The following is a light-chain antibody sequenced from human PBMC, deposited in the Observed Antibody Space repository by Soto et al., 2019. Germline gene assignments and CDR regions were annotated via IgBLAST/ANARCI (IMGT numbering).Light chain of an antibody. CDR1: SSDVGAYNY. J-gene: IGLJ1*01. V-gene: IGLV2-8*01. Sequence: QSVLTEPPSACGSAGQAVTISWTGTSSDVGAYNYVSWYQQHPGKAPKLLIYEVNRRPSGVPDRFSGSKSGNTASLTVSGLQAEDEADYYCTSYAGNNNFVFGTGTKGTVL. CDR2: EVN. CDR3: TSYAGNNNFV.